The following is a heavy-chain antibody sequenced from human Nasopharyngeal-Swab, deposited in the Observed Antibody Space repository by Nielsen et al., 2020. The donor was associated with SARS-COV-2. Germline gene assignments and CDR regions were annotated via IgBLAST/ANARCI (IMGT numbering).Heavy chain of an antibody. CDR3: AKDISSGWKPAYYFDY. CDR2: ISWNSGSI. V-gene: IGHV3-9*01. J-gene: IGHJ4*02. CDR1: GFTFDDYA. Sequence: SLKISCAASGFTFDDYAMHWVRQAPGKGLEWVSGISWNSGSIGYADSVKGRFTISRDNAKNSLYLQMNSLRAEDTALYYCAKDISSGWKPAYYFDYWGQGTLVIVSS. D-gene: IGHD6-19*01.